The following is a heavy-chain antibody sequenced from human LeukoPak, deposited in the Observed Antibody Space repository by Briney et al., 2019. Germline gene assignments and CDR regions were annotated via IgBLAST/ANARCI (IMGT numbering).Heavy chain of an antibody. CDR3: ARADASSRNWFDP. D-gene: IGHD2-2*01. CDR2: IYYSGST. Sequence: PSETLSLTCTVSGGSFSSSSYYWGWIRQPPGKGLEWIGSIYYSGSTYYNPSLKSRVTISVDTSKNQFSLKLSSVTAADTAVYYCARADASSRNWFDPWGQGTLVTVSS. V-gene: IGHV4-39*01. CDR1: GGSFSSSSYY. J-gene: IGHJ5*02.